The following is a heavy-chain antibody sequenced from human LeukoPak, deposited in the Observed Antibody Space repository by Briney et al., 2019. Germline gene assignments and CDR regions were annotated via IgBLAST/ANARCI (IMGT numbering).Heavy chain of an antibody. CDR2: IYYSGST. J-gene: IGHJ5*02. D-gene: IGHD3-10*01. CDR1: GGSISSYY. Sequence: PSETLSLTCTVSGGSISSYYWSWIRQPPGKGLEWIGYIYYSGSTNYNPSLKSRVTISVDTSKNQFSLKLSSVTAADTAVYYCARAKRITVVRGAHKNWFDPWGQGTLVTVSS. V-gene: IGHV4-59*12. CDR3: ARAKRITVVRGAHKNWFDP.